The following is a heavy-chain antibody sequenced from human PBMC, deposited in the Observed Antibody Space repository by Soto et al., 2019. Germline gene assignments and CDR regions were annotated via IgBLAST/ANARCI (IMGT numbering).Heavy chain of an antibody. J-gene: IGHJ4*02. Sequence: EVQLVESGGGLVQPGGSLRLSCAASGFTFSSYWMSWVRQAPGKGLEWVANIKQDGSEKYYVESVKGRFTISRDNAKNSLYLQMNSLRAEDTAVYYCATIAVAGNIDYWGQGTLVTVSS. CDR3: ATIAVAGNIDY. D-gene: IGHD6-19*01. V-gene: IGHV3-7*05. CDR1: GFTFSSYW. CDR2: IKQDGSEK.